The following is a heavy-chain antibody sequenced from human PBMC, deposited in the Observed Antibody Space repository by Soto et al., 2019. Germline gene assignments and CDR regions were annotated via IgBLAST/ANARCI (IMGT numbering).Heavy chain of an antibody. V-gene: IGHV4-34*01. CDR3: ARRFSWGLTTFTFYYFDY. CDR2: INHSGST. Sequence: QVQLQQWGAGLLKPSETLSLTCAVYGGSFSGYYWSWIRQPPGKGLEWMGEINHSGSTNYNPSLKSRVTISVDTSKDQFSLKLSSVTAADTAVYYCARRFSWGLTTFTFYYFDYWGQGTLVTVS. CDR1: GGSFSGYY. D-gene: IGHD7-27*01. J-gene: IGHJ4*02.